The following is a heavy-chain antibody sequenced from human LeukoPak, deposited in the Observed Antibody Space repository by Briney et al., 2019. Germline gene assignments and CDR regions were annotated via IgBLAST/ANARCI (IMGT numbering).Heavy chain of an antibody. CDR2: MNPNSGNT. CDR1: GYTFTSYD. J-gene: IGHJ6*02. V-gene: IGHV1-8*01. Sequence: GASVKVSYKASGYTFTSYDINWVRQATGQGLEWMGWMNPNSGNTGYAQKFQGRVTMTRNTSISTAYMELSSLRSEDTAVYYCASFLKDYYYYGMDVWGQGTTVTVSS. CDR3: ASFLKDYYYYGMDV. D-gene: IGHD2/OR15-2a*01.